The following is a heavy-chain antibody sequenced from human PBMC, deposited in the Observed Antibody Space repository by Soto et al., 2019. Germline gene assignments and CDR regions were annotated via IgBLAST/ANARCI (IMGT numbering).Heavy chain of an antibody. V-gene: IGHV1-46*03. CDR2: INPSGGST. Sequence: ASVKVSCKASGYIFTSHYMHWVRQAPGQGLEWMGVINPSGGSTSYAQKFQGRVTMTRDTSTSTVYMELSSLRSEDTAVYYCARNNYDLLWFDPWGQGSLVTVSS. CDR1: GYIFTSHY. J-gene: IGHJ5*02. D-gene: IGHD5-12*01. CDR3: ARNNYDLLWFDP.